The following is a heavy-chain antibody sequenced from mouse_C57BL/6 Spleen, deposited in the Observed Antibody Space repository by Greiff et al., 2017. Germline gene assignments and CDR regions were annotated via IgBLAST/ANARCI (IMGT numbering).Heavy chain of an antibody. V-gene: IGHV1-80*01. CDR1: GYAFSSYW. J-gene: IGHJ2*01. CDR3: ARRGLTTTVVDY. CDR2: IYPGDGDT. D-gene: IGHD1-1*01. Sequence: VQLQQSGAELVKPGASVKISCKASGYAFSSYWMNWVKQRPGKGLEWIGQIYPGDGDTNYNGKFKGKATLTADKSSSTAYMQLSSLTSEDSAVYFCARRGLTTTVVDYWGQGTTLTVSS.